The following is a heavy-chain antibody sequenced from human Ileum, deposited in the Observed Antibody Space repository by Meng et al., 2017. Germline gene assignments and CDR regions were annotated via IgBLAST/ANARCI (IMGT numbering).Heavy chain of an antibody. J-gene: IGHJ4*02. D-gene: IGHD1-1*01. CDR2: MNTDKGNT. V-gene: IGHV1-18*01. CDR1: GYTFTTYG. Sequence: QVQLVQSGAEVKKPGASVKVSCKASGYTFTTYGISWVRQAPGQGLEWMGWMNTDKGNTNHAQKFQGRVTMTRDTSTSTAYMELRGLRSDDTAVYYCAREGAYNGGDYWGQGTLVTVSS. CDR3: AREGAYNGGDY.